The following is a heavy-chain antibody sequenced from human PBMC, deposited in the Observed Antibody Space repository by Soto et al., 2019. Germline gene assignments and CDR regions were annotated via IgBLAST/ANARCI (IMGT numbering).Heavy chain of an antibody. CDR3: AYLDGELPPRGFDP. Sequence: ASVKVSCKASGYTFTSYDINWVRQATGQGLEWMGWMNPNSGNTGYAQKFQGRVTMTRNTSISTAYMELSSLRSEDTAVYYCAYLDGELPPRGFDPWGQGTLVTVSS. J-gene: IGHJ5*02. V-gene: IGHV1-8*01. CDR1: GYTFTSYD. CDR2: MNPNSGNT. D-gene: IGHD1-26*01.